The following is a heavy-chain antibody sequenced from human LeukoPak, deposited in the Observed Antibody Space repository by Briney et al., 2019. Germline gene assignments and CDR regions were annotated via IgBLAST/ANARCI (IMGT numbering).Heavy chain of an antibody. CDR1: GGSISSSNYS. J-gene: IGHJ4*02. CDR3: AKGWGDYVSLVDY. D-gene: IGHD4-17*01. CDR2: IYYSGST. Sequence: SETLSLTCTVSGGSISSSNYSWGWIRQPPGKGLEWIGSIYYSGSTYYNPSLKSRVTISVDTSKNQFSLKLSSVTAADTAVYYCAKGWGDYVSLVDYWGQGTLVTVSS. V-gene: IGHV4-39*01.